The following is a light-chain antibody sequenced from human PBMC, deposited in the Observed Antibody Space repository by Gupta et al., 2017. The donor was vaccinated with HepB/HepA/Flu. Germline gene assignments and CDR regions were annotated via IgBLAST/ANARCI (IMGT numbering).Light chain of an antibody. V-gene: IGKV3-20*01. CDR3: QQYGSSPET. J-gene: IGKJ1*01. CDR1: QSVSSSY. Sequence: EIVLTQSPGTLSLSPGERATLSCRASQSVSSSYLAWYQQKPGQAPSLLIYSASSRATGIPDRFSGSASGTDFTLTISRLEPEDFAVYYCQQYGSSPETLGQGTKVEIK. CDR2: SAS.